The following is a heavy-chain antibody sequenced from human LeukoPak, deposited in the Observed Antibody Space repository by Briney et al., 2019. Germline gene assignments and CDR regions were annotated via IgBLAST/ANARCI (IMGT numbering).Heavy chain of an antibody. V-gene: IGHV3-66*01. CDR3: ARDEYWSGGSCRPNYY. CDR2: IFSGGST. D-gene: IGHD2-15*01. Sequence: PGGSLRLSCAASGFTVSSNYMSWVRQAPGGGLEWVSVIFSGGSTYYADSVKGRFTISTDKSKNTLYLKMNSLRAEDTAVYYCARDEYWSGGSCRPNYYWGQETLVTLSS. CDR1: GFTVSSNY. J-gene: IGHJ4*02.